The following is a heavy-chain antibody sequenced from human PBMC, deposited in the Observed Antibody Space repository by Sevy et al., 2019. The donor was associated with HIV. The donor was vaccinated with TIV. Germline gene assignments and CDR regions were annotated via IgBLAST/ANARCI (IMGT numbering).Heavy chain of an antibody. D-gene: IGHD1-1*01. CDR3: ARDAARVIVPTAGFDS. Sequence: GGSLRLSCVASGFTFRSFSMHWVRQAPGKGLEWVAAIWYDGRTERYADSVQGRFTISEDNSKKTLYLQMNSLRDEDTAIYYCARDAARVIVPTAGFDSWGQGTLVTVSS. V-gene: IGHV3-33*01. J-gene: IGHJ5*01. CDR1: GFTFRSFS. CDR2: IWYDGRTE.